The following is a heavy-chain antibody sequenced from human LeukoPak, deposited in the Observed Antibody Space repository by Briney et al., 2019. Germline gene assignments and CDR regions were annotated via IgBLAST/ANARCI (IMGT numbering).Heavy chain of an antibody. CDR3: VRGTGY. Sequence: GGSLRLSCSVSGFTFSTYVMHWVRQAPGKGLEYVSATSSNGDNTYYADSVKGRFTISRDNFKNTLYLQMSSLRADDTAVYYCVRGTGYWGQGTLVTVSS. V-gene: IGHV3-64D*06. J-gene: IGHJ4*02. CDR2: TSSNGDNT. CDR1: GFTFSTYV.